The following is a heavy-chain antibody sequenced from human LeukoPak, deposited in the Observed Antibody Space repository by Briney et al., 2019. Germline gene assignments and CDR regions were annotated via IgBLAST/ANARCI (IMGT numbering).Heavy chain of an antibody. CDR3: ARTLTVAGGKYFQH. CDR2: INTNTGNP. CDR1: GYTFTNYA. J-gene: IGHJ1*01. V-gene: IGHV7-4-1*02. Sequence: ASVKVSCKTSGYTFTNYAINRVRQAPGQGLEWMGWINTNTGNPTYVQGFTGRFVFSLDTSVSTAYLQISSLKAEDTAVYYCARTLTVAGGKYFQHWGQGTLVTVSS. D-gene: IGHD6-13*01.